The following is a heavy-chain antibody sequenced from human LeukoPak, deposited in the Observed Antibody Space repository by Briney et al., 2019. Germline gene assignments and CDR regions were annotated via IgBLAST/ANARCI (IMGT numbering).Heavy chain of an antibody. CDR2: ISYDGSNK. V-gene: IGHV3-30*03. J-gene: IGHJ4*02. Sequence: GGSLRLSCAASGFTFTPAWMTWVCQAPGKGLEWVAVISYDGSNKYYADSVKGRFTISRDNSKNTLYLQMNSLRAEDTAVYYCARSIYDSSGYCLWDWGQGTLVTVSS. D-gene: IGHD3-22*01. CDR1: GFTFTPAW. CDR3: ARSIYDSSGYCLWD.